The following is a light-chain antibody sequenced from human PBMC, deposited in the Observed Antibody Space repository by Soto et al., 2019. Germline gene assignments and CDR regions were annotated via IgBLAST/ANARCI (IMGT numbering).Light chain of an antibody. CDR2: RTF. CDR3: QQET. CDR1: QSVGKY. J-gene: IGKJ1*01. V-gene: IGKV3-11*01. Sequence: EIVMTQSPATLSLSPGERATLSCRASQSVGKYLVWYQQKPGQPPRLLLYRTFNRATGIPDRFSGSGSGTDLTLTISSLEPEDFAVYYCQQETFGQGTKVDIK.